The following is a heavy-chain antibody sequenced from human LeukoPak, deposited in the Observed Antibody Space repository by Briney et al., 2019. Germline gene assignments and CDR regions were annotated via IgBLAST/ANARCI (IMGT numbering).Heavy chain of an antibody. CDR2: ISDSGGST. CDR3: VKRGSSYGPFDN. Sequence: GGSLRLSCAVSGITLSNYGMSWVRQAPGKGLEWVAGISDSGGSTNYADSVKGRFTISRDNSRDTVYLQMNNLRAEDTAIYFCVKRGSSYGPFDNWGQGTLVTVSS. J-gene: IGHJ4*02. CDR1: GITLSNYG. D-gene: IGHD5-18*01. V-gene: IGHV3-23*01.